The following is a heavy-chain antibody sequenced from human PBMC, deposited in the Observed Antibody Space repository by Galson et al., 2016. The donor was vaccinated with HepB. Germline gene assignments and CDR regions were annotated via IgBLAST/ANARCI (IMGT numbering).Heavy chain of an antibody. J-gene: IGHJ4*02. V-gene: IGHV3-66*02. CDR1: GFTVGNTY. D-gene: IGHD5-24*01. CDR2: IFSGGPT. CDR3: ARDSGYNEHGGFDD. Sequence: SLRLSCAAAGFTVGNTYMSWVRQFPGKGLECVSVIFSGGPTSYADSVMGRFTLSRDNSKNTLYLQMRNLRAEDSALYYCARDSGYNEHGGFDDWGQGTLVTVSS.